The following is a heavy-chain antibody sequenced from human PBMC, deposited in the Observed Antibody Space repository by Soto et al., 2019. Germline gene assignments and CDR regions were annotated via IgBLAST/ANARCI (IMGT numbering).Heavy chain of an antibody. CDR1: GFTLSSYA. D-gene: IGHD3-22*01. V-gene: IGHV3-23*01. Sequence: GRSLRLSCAASGFTLSSYAMSWLRQAPGKVLEWVSAISGSGGSTYYADSVKGRFTISRDNSKKTLYLQMNSLRAEDTAVYYCAKETSICYYWVWFDPWAQGTLVTVSS. CDR2: ISGSGGST. CDR3: AKETSICYYWVWFDP. J-gene: IGHJ5*02.